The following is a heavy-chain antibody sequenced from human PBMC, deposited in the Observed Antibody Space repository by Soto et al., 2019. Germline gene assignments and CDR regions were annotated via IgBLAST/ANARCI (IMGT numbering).Heavy chain of an antibody. D-gene: IGHD1-26*01. CDR3: ARVAGSTDY. CDR1: GYTFTTYD. CDR2: LNPKSGMT. V-gene: IGHV1-8*01. Sequence: QVQLVQSGPEVKKPGASVKVSGKASGYTFTTYDFNWVRQAPGQGLEWMGWLNPKSGMTGAAQKCQGRVTMTRDSSISTVYMEFSSLRSEDTAVYYCARVAGSTDYWGQGTLVTVSS. J-gene: IGHJ4*02.